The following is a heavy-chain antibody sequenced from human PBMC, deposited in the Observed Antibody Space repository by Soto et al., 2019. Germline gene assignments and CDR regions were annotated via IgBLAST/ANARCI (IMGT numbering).Heavy chain of an antibody. CDR3: ARDYYGSGSYQFDY. CDR2: ISSSSSYI. D-gene: IGHD3-10*01. V-gene: IGHV3-21*01. Sequence: EVQLVESGGGLVKPGGSLRLSCAASGFTFSSYSMNWVRQAPGKGLEWVSSISSSSSYIYYADSVKGRFTISRDNAKNSLYLQINSLRAEDTAVYYCARDYYGSGSYQFDYWGQGTLVTVSS. J-gene: IGHJ4*02. CDR1: GFTFSSYS.